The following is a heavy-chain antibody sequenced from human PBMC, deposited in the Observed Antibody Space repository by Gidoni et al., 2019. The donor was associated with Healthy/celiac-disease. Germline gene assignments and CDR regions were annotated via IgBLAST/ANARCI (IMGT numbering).Heavy chain of an antibody. V-gene: IGHV1-69*04. CDR2: IIPILGIA. CDR1: GVTFSSYA. J-gene: IGHJ6*03. D-gene: IGHD2-15*01. Sequence: QVQLVQYGAELKKPGSSVKVSCKASGVTFSSYAIRWVRQAPGQGLEWLGRIIPILGIANYAQKFQGRVTITADKSTSTAYMELSSLRSEDTAVYYCARGNCSGGSCYSFDYYYYYMDVWGKGTTVTVSS. CDR3: ARGNCSGGSCYSFDYYYYYMDV.